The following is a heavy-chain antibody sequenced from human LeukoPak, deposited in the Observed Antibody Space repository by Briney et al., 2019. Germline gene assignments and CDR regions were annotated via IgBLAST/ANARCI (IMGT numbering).Heavy chain of an antibody. D-gene: IGHD4-17*01. CDR1: GFTFSSYA. CDR2: ISISSSTI. Sequence: GGSLRLSCAASGFTFSSYAMNWVRQAPGNGLEWLSYISISSSTIYYADSVKGRFTISRDNAKKTLFLQMNSLRDEDTAVYYCARGETAVTSYLHFWGQGTLVTVSS. CDR3: ARGETAVTSYLHF. J-gene: IGHJ4*02. V-gene: IGHV3-48*02.